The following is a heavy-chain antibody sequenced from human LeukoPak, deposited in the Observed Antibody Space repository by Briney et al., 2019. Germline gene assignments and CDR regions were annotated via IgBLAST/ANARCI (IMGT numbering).Heavy chain of an antibody. Sequence: GGSLRLSCAASGFTFNSYGMSWVRQAPGKGLEWVANIKLDGSEKYYVDSVKGRFTISRDNAKNSLYLQMNSLRAEDTALYYCARATSQGYGDLPDYWGQGTLVTVSS. CDR2: IKLDGSEK. D-gene: IGHD4-17*01. CDR1: GFTFNSYG. CDR3: ARATSQGYGDLPDY. J-gene: IGHJ4*02. V-gene: IGHV3-7*03.